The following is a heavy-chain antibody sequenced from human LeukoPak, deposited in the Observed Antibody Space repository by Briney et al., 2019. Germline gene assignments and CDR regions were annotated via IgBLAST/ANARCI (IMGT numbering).Heavy chain of an antibody. CDR2: IYHSGST. J-gene: IGHJ4*02. Sequence: SETLSLTCTVFGGSISSYYWNWIRQPPGKELEWIGYIYHSGSTNYNPSLKSRVTISVDTSKNQFSLRLSSVTAADTAVYYCVRGSCSGGSCYFLDFWGQGTLVTVSS. CDR3: VRGSCSGGSCYFLDF. CDR1: GGSISSYY. D-gene: IGHD2-15*01. V-gene: IGHV4-59*01.